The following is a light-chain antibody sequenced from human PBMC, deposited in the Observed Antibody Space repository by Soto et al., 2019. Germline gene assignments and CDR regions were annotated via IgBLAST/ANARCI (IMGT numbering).Light chain of an antibody. J-gene: IGKJ1*01. V-gene: IGKV3-11*01. CDR1: QSVTSY. CDR3: QQRSNWPPT. CDR2: DAS. Sequence: EIVLTQSPATLSLSPGERATLSCRASQSVTSYLAWYQQKPGQAPRLLIYDASNRATGIPARFSGSGSGTDFALTISSLEPEDFAFYSCQQRSNWPPTFGQGTKVEI.